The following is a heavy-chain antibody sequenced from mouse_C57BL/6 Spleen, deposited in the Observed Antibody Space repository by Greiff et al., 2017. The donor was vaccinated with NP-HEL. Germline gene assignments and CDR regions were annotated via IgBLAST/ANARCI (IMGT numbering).Heavy chain of an antibody. CDR3: ARCDYDGFDY. Sequence: ESGPGLVKPSQSLSLTCSVTGYSITSGYYWNWIRQFPGNKLEWMGYISYDGSNNYNPSLKNRISITRDTSKNQFFLKLNSVTTEDTATYYCARCDYDGFDYWGQGTTLTVSS. V-gene: IGHV3-6*01. D-gene: IGHD2-4*01. CDR1: GYSITSGYY. J-gene: IGHJ2*01. CDR2: ISYDGSN.